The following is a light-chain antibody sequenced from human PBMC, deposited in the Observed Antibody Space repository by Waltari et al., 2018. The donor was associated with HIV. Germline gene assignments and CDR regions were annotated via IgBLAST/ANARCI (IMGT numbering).Light chain of an antibody. CDR3: QSYDSSRTTWV. V-gene: IGLV1-40*01. Sequence: QSVLTQPPSVSGAPGQRVTISCTGSSSNIGAGYDVHWYQQLPGTAPKLLIYGNSNRPSGVPDRFSGSKSGTSASLAITGLQAADEADYYCQSYDSSRTTWVFGGGTKLTVL. CDR2: GNS. J-gene: IGLJ3*02. CDR1: SSNIGAGYD.